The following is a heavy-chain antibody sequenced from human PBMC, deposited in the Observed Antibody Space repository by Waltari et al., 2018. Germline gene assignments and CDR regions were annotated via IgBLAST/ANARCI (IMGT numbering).Heavy chain of an antibody. CDR2: IYYSGST. CDR3: ARSYYDFWSGYYIDY. Sequence: QVQLQESGPGLVKPSETLSLTCTVSGGSISSYYWSWIRQPPGKGLEWIGYIYYSGSTNYNPSLKSRVTISVDTSKNQFSLKLSSVTAADTAVYYCARSYYDFWSGYYIDYWGQGTLVTVSS. CDR1: GGSISSYY. V-gene: IGHV4-59*12. D-gene: IGHD3-3*01. J-gene: IGHJ4*02.